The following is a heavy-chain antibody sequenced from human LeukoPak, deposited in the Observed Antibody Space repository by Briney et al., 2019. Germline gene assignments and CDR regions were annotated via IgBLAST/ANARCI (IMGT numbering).Heavy chain of an antibody. D-gene: IGHD3-22*01. V-gene: IGHV3-43*02. CDR1: GFTFDDYA. CDR3: AKTGTYYDSSGYYYLDYFDY. Sequence: GGSLRLSCAASGFTFDDYAMHWVRQAPGKGLEWVSLISGDGGSTYYADSVKGRFTISRDNNKNSLYLQMNSLRTEDAALYYCAKTGTYYDSSGYYYLDYFDYWGQGTLVTVSS. J-gene: IGHJ4*02. CDR2: ISGDGGST.